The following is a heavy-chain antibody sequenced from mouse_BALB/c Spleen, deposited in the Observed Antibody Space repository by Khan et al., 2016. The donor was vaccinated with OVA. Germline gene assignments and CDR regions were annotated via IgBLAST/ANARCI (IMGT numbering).Heavy chain of an antibody. V-gene: IGHV5-6-3*01. Sequence: VQLVESGGGLVQPGGSLKLSCAASGFSFSSYGMYWVRRTPDKRLELVATINSNGGSTYYPDSVKGRFTISRDYAKNTLFMQMSSLTSEDTAFFYWASYYYDSRGLAYWGQGTLVTVSA. CDR2: INSNGGST. D-gene: IGHD1-1*01. CDR1: GFSFSSYG. J-gene: IGHJ3*01. CDR3: ASYYYDSRGLAY.